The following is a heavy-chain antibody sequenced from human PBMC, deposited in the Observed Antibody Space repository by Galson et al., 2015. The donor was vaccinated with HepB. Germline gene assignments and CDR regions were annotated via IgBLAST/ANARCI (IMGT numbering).Heavy chain of an antibody. J-gene: IGHJ4*02. CDR3: ARSAVQLWLLAY. V-gene: IGHV1-2*02. Sequence: SVKVSCKASGYTFAGYHIHWMRQAPGQGPEWMGWINPKTGATNYAQKFQGRATMTRDTSITTAYMELSTLRSDDTAVYFCARSAVQLWLLAYWGQGTLVTVSS. D-gene: IGHD3-9*01. CDR2: INPKTGAT. CDR1: GYTFAGYH.